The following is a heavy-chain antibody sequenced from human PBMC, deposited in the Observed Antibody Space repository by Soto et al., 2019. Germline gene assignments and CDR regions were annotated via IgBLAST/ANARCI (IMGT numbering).Heavy chain of an antibody. CDR1: GYTFTSYY. CDR2: INPSGGST. D-gene: IGHD6-13*01. CDR3: ASPNPGYSSSRYYYYGMNV. J-gene: IGHJ6*04. Sequence: ASVKVSCKASGYTFTSYYMHWVRQAPGQGLEWMGIINPSGGSTRYAQKVQGRVTMTRDTSTTTVYMALSSLRSEDTAVYYCASPNPGYSSSRYYYYGMNVWRKGTTVTASS. V-gene: IGHV1-46*01.